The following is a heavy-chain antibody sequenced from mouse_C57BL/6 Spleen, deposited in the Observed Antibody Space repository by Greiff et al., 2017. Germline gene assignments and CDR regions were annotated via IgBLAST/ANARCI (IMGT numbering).Heavy chain of an antibody. Sequence: QVQLQQPGAELVKPGASVKMSCKASGYTFTSYWITWVKQRPGQGLEWIGDIYPGSGSTNYNEKFKSKATLTVDTSSSTAYMQLSSLTSEDSAVYYCARSGYYGSSLDYWCQGTTLTVSS. CDR3: ARSGYYGSSLDY. CDR2: IYPGSGST. V-gene: IGHV1-55*01. D-gene: IGHD1-1*01. J-gene: IGHJ2*01. CDR1: GYTFTSYW.